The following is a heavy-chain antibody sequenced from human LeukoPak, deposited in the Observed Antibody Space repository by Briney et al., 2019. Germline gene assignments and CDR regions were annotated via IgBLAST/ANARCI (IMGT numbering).Heavy chain of an antibody. CDR3: ARESADFWSGLHYFDY. CDR2: IYRGGST. V-gene: IGHV3-66*02. Sequence: PGGSLRLSCAASGFTVSSNYMSWVRQAPGKGLEWVSVIYRGGSTYYADSVKGRFTISRDNSKNTLYLQMNSLRAEDTAVYYCARESADFWSGLHYFDYGGQGTLVTVSS. J-gene: IGHJ4*02. CDR1: GFTVSSNY. D-gene: IGHD3-3*01.